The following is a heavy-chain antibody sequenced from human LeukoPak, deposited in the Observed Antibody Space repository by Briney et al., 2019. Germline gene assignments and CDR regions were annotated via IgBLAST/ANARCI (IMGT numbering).Heavy chain of an antibody. D-gene: IGHD1-26*01. Sequence: PGGSLRLSCAASGFTFSGYWMHWVRQAPGKGLVWVSRTNRDDSDTSYADSVKGRFTISRDKAKSTLYLQMNSLRAEDTAVYYCARPLSIVGATIGAFDIWGQGTMVTVSS. CDR3: ARPLSIVGATIGAFDI. CDR2: TNRDDSDT. V-gene: IGHV3-74*01. J-gene: IGHJ3*02. CDR1: GFTFSGYW.